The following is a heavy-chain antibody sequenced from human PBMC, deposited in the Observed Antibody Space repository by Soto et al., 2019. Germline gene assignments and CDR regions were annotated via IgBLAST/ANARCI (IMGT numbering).Heavy chain of an antibody. V-gene: IGHV5-51*01. Sequence: GESLKVSCEVSGYICSNYWIRWVRQMPGKGLEWMAIVFPGNSDTIYSPSFRGQVTISADKSISTAYLQWNSLQASDTAIYYCARHNVYAMDVWGQGTTVTVSS. CDR2: VFPGNSDT. J-gene: IGHJ6*02. CDR3: ARHNVYAMDV. CDR1: GYICSNYW.